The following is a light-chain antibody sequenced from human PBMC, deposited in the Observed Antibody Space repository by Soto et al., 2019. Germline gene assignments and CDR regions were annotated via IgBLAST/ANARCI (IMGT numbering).Light chain of an antibody. CDR1: QSVGTN. CDR3: QQYYKWPPDYT. V-gene: IGKV3D-15*01. J-gene: IGKJ3*01. CDR2: ATS. Sequence: IVMTQSPATLSVSPGAPATLSCRASQSVGTNLAWYPQKPGQPPRLLIYATSTRVTGVPVRFSGGGSGTDFTITISSLQSEDFAVYACQQYYKWPPDYTFGPGTKVYIK.